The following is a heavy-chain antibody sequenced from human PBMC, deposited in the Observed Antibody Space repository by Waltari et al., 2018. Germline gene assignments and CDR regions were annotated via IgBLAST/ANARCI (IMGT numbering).Heavy chain of an antibody. CDR1: GYSISSGYY. J-gene: IGHJ5*02. D-gene: IGHD6-13*01. CDR3: ARGGIAAAGTQKYNWFDP. CDR2: IYHSGST. V-gene: IGHV4-38-2*02. Sequence: QVQLQESGPGLVKPSETLSLTCTVSGYSISSGYYWGWIRQPPGTGLEWIGSIYHSGSTYYNPSLKSRVTISVDTSKNQFSLKLSSVTAADTAVYYCARGGIAAAGTQKYNWFDPWGQGTLVTVSS.